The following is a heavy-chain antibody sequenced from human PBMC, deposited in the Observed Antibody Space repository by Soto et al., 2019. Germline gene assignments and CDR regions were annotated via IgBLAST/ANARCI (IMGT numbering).Heavy chain of an antibody. V-gene: IGHV1-8*01. CDR2: MNPNRGNT. J-gene: IGHJ6*01. CDR1: GYTFTSYD. D-gene: IGHD6-13*01. Sequence: ASVKVSCKASGYTFTSYDIIWMRQATGQGLEWMGWMNPNRGNTGYAQKLQGRVTMTRNTSISTAYMELSSLSSEDTAVYYCAGGDRYSSSWGYSYYGMEFWGQGTT. CDR3: AGGDRYSSSWGYSYYGMEF.